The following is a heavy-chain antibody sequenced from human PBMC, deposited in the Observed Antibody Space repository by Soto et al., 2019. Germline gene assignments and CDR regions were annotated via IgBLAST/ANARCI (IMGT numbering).Heavy chain of an antibody. CDR1: GFTFSRFS. D-gene: IGHD3-10*02. J-gene: IGHJ6*02. V-gene: IGHV3-30-3*01. Sequence: QVQLVESGGGVVQPCRSLTLPCAASGFTFSRFSMHWVRQAPGKGLARVAVISYHGSNTHYAESVKGRFNISRDDSKNTVCLQMNNLRGDDSAVYYCARDHGMFLSYYYYGMHVWDQRGKVSVSS. CDR2: ISYHGSNT. CDR3: ARDHGMFLSYYYYGMHV.